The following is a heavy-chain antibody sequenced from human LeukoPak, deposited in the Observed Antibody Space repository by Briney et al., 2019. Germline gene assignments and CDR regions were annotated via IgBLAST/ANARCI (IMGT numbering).Heavy chain of an antibody. CDR2: ISSSSSTI. V-gene: IGHV3-48*01. CDR3: ARVYYDSSGYYYLVY. Sequence: PGGSLRLSCAAPGFTFSMYSMNWVRQAPGKGLEWLSYISSSSSTIYYAGSVKGRFTISRDNAKNLLYLQMNSLRAEDTAVYYCARVYYDSSGYYYLVYWGQGTLVTVSS. CDR1: GFTFSMYS. J-gene: IGHJ4*02. D-gene: IGHD3-22*01.